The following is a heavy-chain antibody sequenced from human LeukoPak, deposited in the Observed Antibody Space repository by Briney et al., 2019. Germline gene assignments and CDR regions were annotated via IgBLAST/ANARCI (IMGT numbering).Heavy chain of an antibody. V-gene: IGHV1-18*01. D-gene: IGHD1-7*01. J-gene: IGHJ6*03. CDR2: ISAYNGNT. CDR3: ARVGGTTYYYYYMDV. CDR1: GYTFTSYG. Sequence: ASVTVSCKASGYTFTSYGISWVRQAPGQGLEGMGWISAYNGNTNYAQKLQGRVTMTTDTSTSTAYTELRSLRSDDTAVYYCARVGGTTYYYYYMDVWGKGTTVTVSS.